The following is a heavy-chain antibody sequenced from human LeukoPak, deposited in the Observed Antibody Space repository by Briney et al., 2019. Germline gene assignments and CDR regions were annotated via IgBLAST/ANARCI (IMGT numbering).Heavy chain of an antibody. J-gene: IGHJ4*02. Sequence: PGGSLRLSCAASGFTFSSYAMSWVRQAPGKGLEWVSAISGSGGSTYYADSVKGRFTISRDNSKNTLYLQMNSLRAEDTAVYYCAKSLMGDSGPKNDYFPYYFDYWGQGTLVTVSS. CDR3: AKSLMGDSGPKNDYFPYYFDY. V-gene: IGHV3-23*01. CDR2: ISGSGGST. CDR1: GFTFSSYA. D-gene: IGHD5-12*01.